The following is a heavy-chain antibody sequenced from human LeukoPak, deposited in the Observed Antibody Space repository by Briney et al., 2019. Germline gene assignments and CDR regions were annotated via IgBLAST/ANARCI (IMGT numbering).Heavy chain of an antibody. J-gene: IGHJ4*02. CDR1: GGTISSDYY. V-gene: IGHV4-30-4*01. Sequence: SETLSLTCAVSGGTISSDYYWSWIRQPPGKGLEWIGYIFHSGSTYYNPSFKSRVTISGDTSKSQFSLKLSSVTAADTAVYYCARGTTIFGVVIIDYWGQGTLVTVSS. D-gene: IGHD3-3*01. CDR3: ARGTTIFGVVIIDY. CDR2: IFHSGST.